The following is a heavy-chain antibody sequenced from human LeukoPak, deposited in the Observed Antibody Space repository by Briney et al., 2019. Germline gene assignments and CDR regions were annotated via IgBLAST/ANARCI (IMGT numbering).Heavy chain of an antibody. CDR1: GFTFSSYG. Sequence: GGSLRLSCAVSGFTFSSYGMHWVRQAPGKGLEWVAVISYDGSNKYYADSVKGRFTISRDNSKNTLYLQMNSLRAEDTAVYYCAKDSPRGSSGWYGSGDYWGQGTLVTVSS. V-gene: IGHV3-30*18. CDR3: AKDSPRGSSGWYGSGDY. J-gene: IGHJ4*02. D-gene: IGHD6-19*01. CDR2: ISYDGSNK.